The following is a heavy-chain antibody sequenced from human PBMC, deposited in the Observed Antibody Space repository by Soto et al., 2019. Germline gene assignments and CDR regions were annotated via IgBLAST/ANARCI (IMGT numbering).Heavy chain of an antibody. D-gene: IGHD3-3*01. CDR1: GFTFSSYA. J-gene: IGHJ4*02. CDR2: ISGSGGST. Sequence: GGSLRLSCAASGFTFSSYAMSWVRQAPGKGLEWVSAISGSGGSTYYADSVKGRFTISRDNSKNTLYLQMNSLRAEDTAVYYCAKEGVLRFLEWQYYFDYWGQGTLVTVSS. V-gene: IGHV3-23*01. CDR3: AKEGVLRFLEWQYYFDY.